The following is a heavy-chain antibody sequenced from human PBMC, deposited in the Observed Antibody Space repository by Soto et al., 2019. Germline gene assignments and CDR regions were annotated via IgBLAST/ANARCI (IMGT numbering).Heavy chain of an antibody. J-gene: IGHJ6*02. CDR1: GFTFSSYG. CDR2: ISYDGSNK. Sequence: GGSLRLSCAASGFTFSSYGMHWVRQAPGMGLEWVAVISYDGSNKYYADSVKGRFTISRDNSKNTLYLQMNSLRAEDTAVYYCAKVRWEGYYDSSGYYSTYYYYGMDVWGQGTTVTVSS. V-gene: IGHV3-30*18. CDR3: AKVRWEGYYDSSGYYSTYYYYGMDV. D-gene: IGHD3-22*01.